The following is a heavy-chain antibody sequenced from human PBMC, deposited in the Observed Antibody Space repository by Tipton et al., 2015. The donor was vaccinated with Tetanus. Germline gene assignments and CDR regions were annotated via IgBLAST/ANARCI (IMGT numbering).Heavy chain of an antibody. Sequence: QVQLVQSGAEVKKPGASVKVSCKASGYTFTSYYMHWVRQAPGQGLEWMGIINPSGGSTSYAQKFQGRVTMTRDTSTSTVYMELSSLRSEDTAVYYCARANSDYFDILTGYYSSMDVWGQGTTVTVSS. CDR3: ARANSDYFDILTGYYSSMDV. CDR2: INPSGGST. J-gene: IGHJ6*02. D-gene: IGHD3-9*01. V-gene: IGHV1-46*01. CDR1: GYTFTSYY.